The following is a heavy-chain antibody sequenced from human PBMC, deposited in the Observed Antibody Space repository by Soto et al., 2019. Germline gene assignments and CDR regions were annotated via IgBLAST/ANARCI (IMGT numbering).Heavy chain of an antibody. CDR3: ARDSSRSFDY. CDR1: SGSIDNVYW. Sequence: TSETLSLTCAVSSGSIDNVYWWSWIRQPPGKGLEWIGEINHSGSTNYNPSLKSRVTISVDTSKNQFSLKLSSVTAADTAVYYCARDSSRSFDYWGLGTLVTVSS. J-gene: IGHJ4*02. CDR2: INHSGST. D-gene: IGHD6-19*01. V-gene: IGHV4-34*01.